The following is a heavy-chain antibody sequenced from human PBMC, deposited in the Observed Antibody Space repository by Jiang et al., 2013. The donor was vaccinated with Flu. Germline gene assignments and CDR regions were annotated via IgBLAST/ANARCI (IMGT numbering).Heavy chain of an antibody. V-gene: IGHV4-31*03. Sequence: VKPSQTLSLTCTVSGGSISSGGYYWSWIRQHPGKGLEWIGYIYYSGSTYYNPSLKSRVTISVDTSKNQFSLKLSSVTAADTAVYYCARERKTLGYCSSTSCYTIPNYFDYWGQGTLVTVSS. CDR2: IYYSGST. D-gene: IGHD2-2*02. CDR3: ARERKTLGYCSSTSCYTIPNYFDY. J-gene: IGHJ4*02. CDR1: GGSISSGGYY.